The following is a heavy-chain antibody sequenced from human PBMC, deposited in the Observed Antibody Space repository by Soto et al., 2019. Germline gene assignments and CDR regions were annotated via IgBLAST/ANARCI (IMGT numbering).Heavy chain of an antibody. CDR2: ISYDGSNE. D-gene: IGHD1-1*01. Sequence: VQLVQSGGGVVQPGRSLRLSCVASGFIFSTYGMHWVRQVPCKGLERVAHISYDGSNEYYADSVKGRFTVSRDNATNTLDRQMNGLKTEDTALYYCTKEYIVGTTWGYFESWGQGALVIVSS. V-gene: IGHV3-30*18. CDR3: TKEYIVGTTWGYFES. J-gene: IGHJ4*02. CDR1: GFIFSTYG.